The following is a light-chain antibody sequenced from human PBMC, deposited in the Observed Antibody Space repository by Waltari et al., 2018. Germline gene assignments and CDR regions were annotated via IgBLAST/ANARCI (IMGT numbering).Light chain of an antibody. Sequence: DIQMTQSPSSVSASVGDRVTITCRASQDISSWLASFQQKPGKAPKLLISAVSNLQSGVPSRFSVSGSGGYGKEFTLTISSLQPDDVATYFCQQGQRLPWTFGQGTKVEIK. CDR3: QQGQRLPWT. J-gene: IGKJ1*01. V-gene: IGKV1-12*01. CDR2: AVS. CDR1: QDISSW.